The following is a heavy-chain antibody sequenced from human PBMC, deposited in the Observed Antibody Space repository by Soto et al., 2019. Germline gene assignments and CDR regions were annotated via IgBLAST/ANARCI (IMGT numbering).Heavy chain of an antibody. D-gene: IGHD3-22*01. V-gene: IGHV3-48*01. CDR1: GFTFRNYG. J-gene: IGHJ3*01. Sequence: LRLSCAASGFTFRNYGMNWVRQAPGKGLEWVSYIGLGSSTKYYADSVEGRFTISRDNAKNSLYLQMNSLRAEDTAVYYCARDQLYYNDISGRPLNAFDVWGQGTTVTVSS. CDR3: ARDQLYYNDISGRPLNAFDV. CDR2: IGLGSSTK.